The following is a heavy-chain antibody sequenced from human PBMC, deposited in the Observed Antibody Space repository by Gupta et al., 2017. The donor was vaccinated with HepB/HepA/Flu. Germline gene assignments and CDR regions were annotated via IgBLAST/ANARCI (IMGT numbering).Heavy chain of an antibody. CDR2: IIPIFGTA. D-gene: IGHD5-18*01. J-gene: IGHJ6*03. CDR3: ARARGYSYGYYYYYYMDV. Sequence: QVQLVQSGAELKKPGSSVQVSRKASGRSFRRYAISWVRQAPGQGLEWMGGIIPIFGTANYAQKFQGRVTITADKSTSTAYMELSSLRSEDTAVYYCARARGYSYGYYYYYYMDVWGKGTTVTVSS. V-gene: IGHV1-69*06. CDR1: GRSFRRYA.